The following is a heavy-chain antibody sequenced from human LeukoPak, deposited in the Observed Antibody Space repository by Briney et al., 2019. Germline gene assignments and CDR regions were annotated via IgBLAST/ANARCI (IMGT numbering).Heavy chain of an antibody. Sequence: GSLRLSCAASGFTVSSNYMSWVRQAPGKGLEWIGYIYYSGSTNYNPSLKSRVTISVDTSKNQFSLKLSSVTAADTAVYYCASYGENDYWGQGTLVTVSS. D-gene: IGHD4-17*01. V-gene: IGHV4-59*08. CDR2: IYYSGST. CDR1: GFTVSSNY. CDR3: ASYGENDY. J-gene: IGHJ4*02.